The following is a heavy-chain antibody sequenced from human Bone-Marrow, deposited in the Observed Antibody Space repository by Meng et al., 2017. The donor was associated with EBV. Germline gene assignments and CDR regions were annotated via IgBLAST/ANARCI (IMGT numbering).Heavy chain of an antibody. V-gene: IGHV4-34*01. D-gene: IGHD6-25*01. CDR2: INHSGST. CDR3: ATQRRDTDWFDP. Sequence: GKVQQWGGGLFKLSETLSLTWDVYGGYFSGYYWTWIRQPPGKGLEWIGEINHSGSTNYNPSLKSRVTISVDTSKNQFSLKLSSVTAADTAVYYCATQRRDTDWFDPWGQGTLVTVSS. CDR1: GGYFSGYY. J-gene: IGHJ5*02.